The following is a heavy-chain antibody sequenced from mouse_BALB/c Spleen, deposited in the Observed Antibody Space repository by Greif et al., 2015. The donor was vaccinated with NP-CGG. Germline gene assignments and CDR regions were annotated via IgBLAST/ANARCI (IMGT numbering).Heavy chain of an antibody. V-gene: IGHV3-8*02. D-gene: IGHD2-14*01. CDR3: ARYYRYDEGFDY. CDR1: GDSITSGY. Sequence: EVKLVESGPSLVKPSQTLSLTCSVTGDSITSGYWNWIRKFPGNKLEYMGYISYSGSTYYNPSLKSRISITRDTSKNQYYLQLNSVTTEDTATYYCARYYRYDEGFDYWGQGTTLTVSS. J-gene: IGHJ2*01. CDR2: ISYSGST.